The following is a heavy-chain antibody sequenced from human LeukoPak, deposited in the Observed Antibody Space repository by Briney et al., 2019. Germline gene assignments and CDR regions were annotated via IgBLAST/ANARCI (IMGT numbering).Heavy chain of an antibody. Sequence: SGGSLRLSCAASGFSVSSNYMTWVRQAPGKGLVWVSRVNNDGSDRTYADSVKGRFTISRDNAKNTLYLQMNSLRDEDTAVYYCVRGSFGPDIWGQGTMVTVSS. J-gene: IGHJ3*02. CDR3: VRGSFGPDI. CDR2: VNNDGSDR. V-gene: IGHV3-74*01. CDR1: GFSVSSNY. D-gene: IGHD3/OR15-3a*01.